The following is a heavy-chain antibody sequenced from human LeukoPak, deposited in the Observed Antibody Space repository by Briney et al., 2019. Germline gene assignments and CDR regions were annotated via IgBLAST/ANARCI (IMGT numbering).Heavy chain of an antibody. D-gene: IGHD4-17*01. CDR2: IYHSGTT. J-gene: IGHJ4*02. CDR1: GYSITSSSW. CDR3: ARGGPDYGDYVY. V-gene: IGHV4-28*03. Sequence: SETLSLTCAVSGYSITSSSWWGWIRQPPGKGLEWIGYIYHSGTTYYNPSLQSRVTMSVDTSKNQFSLKLSSVTAVDTAVYYCARGGPDYGDYVYWGQGTLVTVSS.